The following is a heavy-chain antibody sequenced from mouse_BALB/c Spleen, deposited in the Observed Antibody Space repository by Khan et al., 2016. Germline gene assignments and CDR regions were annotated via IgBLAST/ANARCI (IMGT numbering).Heavy chain of an antibody. Sequence: EVQLQESGPGLVKPSQSLSLTCTVTGYSITSDYAWNWIRQFPGNKLEWMGYISFSGSTTYNPSLKSRISITRDTSKNQFFLQLNSVTIEDTATYYLARGEEWDYYCDEYDGMGYWGQGTSVTVSS. J-gene: IGHJ4*01. CDR3: ARGEEWDYYCDEYDGMGY. CDR1: GYSITSDYA. D-gene: IGHD2-13*01. V-gene: IGHV3-2*02. CDR2: ISFSGST.